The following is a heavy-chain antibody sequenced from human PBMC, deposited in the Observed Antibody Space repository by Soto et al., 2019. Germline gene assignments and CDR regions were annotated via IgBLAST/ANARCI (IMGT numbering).Heavy chain of an antibody. V-gene: IGHV1-3*01. Sequence: QVQLVQSGAEVKRPGASVRVSCKASGYNFKNYAIHWVRQAPGQRLEWMGWSNEGSGNSRYSQKFQGRGSITRDTSANTVYMDLSSLKSEDTATYYCARDDRAISGVVTLDYWGPGTLVTVTS. CDR3: ARDDRAISGVVTLDY. CDR1: GYNFKNYA. J-gene: IGHJ4*02. D-gene: IGHD3-3*01. CDR2: SNEGSGNS.